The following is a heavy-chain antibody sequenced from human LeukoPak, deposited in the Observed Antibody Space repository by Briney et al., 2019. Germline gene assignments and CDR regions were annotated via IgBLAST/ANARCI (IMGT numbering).Heavy chain of an antibody. CDR1: GYSFTSYW. J-gene: IGHJ3*02. CDR2: IYPGDSDT. Sequence: GESLKISCKGSGYSFTSYWIGWVRQMPGKGLEWMGIIYPGDSDTRYSPSFQGQVTISADKSISTAYLQWSSLKASDTAMYYCARRGYYGSGSYADDAFGIWGQGTMVTVSS. V-gene: IGHV5-51*01. CDR3: ARRGYYGSGSYADDAFGI. D-gene: IGHD3-10*01.